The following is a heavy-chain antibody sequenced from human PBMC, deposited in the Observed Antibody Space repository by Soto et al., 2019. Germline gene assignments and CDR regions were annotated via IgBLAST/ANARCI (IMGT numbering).Heavy chain of an antibody. J-gene: IGHJ6*02. D-gene: IGHD2-21*02. CDR2: IYHSGST. CDR1: GDSISSGNW. Sequence: SETLSLTCAVSGDSISSGNWWSWVRQPPGKGLEWIGEIYHSGSTNYNPSLKSRVTISVDKPKNQFSLKSSSVTAADTAVYYCARDLWGYCGTDCYPLDVWGQGTTVTVSS. V-gene: IGHV4-4*02. CDR3: ARDLWGYCGTDCYPLDV.